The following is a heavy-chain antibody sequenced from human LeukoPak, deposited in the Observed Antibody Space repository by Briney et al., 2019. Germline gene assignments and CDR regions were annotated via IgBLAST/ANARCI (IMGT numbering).Heavy chain of an antibody. CDR2: INGGGGST. J-gene: IGHJ4*02. CDR3: ARGPSSNWGDFDY. CDR1: GFTFSSYW. D-gene: IGHD7-27*01. Sequence: GGSLRLSCAVSGFTFSSYWMRCVRQPPAKGLVWGSRINGGGGSTNYADSVKGRFTISRDNAKNPLYLQMNSLRGEDTAVYYCARGPSSNWGDFDYWGGGTLVIASS. V-gene: IGHV3-74*01.